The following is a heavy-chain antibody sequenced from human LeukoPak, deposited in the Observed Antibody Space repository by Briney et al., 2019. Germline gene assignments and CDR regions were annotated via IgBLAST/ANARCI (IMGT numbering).Heavy chain of an antibody. V-gene: IGHV1-18*01. CDR3: ARAARENYYYYYYMDV. Sequence: ASVKVSCKASGYTFTSYGISWVRQAPGQGLEGMGWISAYNGNTNYAQKLQGRVTITTDTSTSTAYMELRSLRSDATAVYYCARAARENYYYYYYMDVWGKGTTVTVSS. J-gene: IGHJ6*03. CDR1: GYTFTSYG. CDR2: ISAYNGNT. D-gene: IGHD6-6*01.